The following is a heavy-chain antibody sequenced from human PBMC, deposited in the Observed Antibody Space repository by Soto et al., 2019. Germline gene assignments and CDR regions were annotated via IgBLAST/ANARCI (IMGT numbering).Heavy chain of an antibody. V-gene: IGHV3-30-3*01. Sequence: PVEFLRLACAASGFTFSSYAMHWVRQAPGKGLEWVAVISYDGSNKYYADSVKGRFTISRDNSKNTLYLQMNSLRAEDTAVYYCARACKFGQQPTGGCGMDVWGEGTTVTDSS. CDR1: GFTFSSYA. D-gene: IGHD6-13*01. J-gene: IGHJ6*02. CDR3: ARACKFGQQPTGGCGMDV. CDR2: ISYDGSNK.